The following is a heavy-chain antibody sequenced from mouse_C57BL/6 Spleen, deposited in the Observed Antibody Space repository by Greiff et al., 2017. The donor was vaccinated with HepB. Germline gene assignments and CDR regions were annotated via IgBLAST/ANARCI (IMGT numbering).Heavy chain of an antibody. CDR1: GFTFSSYG. J-gene: IGHJ2*01. V-gene: IGHV5-6*01. Sequence: EVMLVESGGDLVKPGGSLKLSCAASGFTFSSYGMSWVRQTPDKRLEWVATISSGGSYTYYPDSVKGRFTISRDNAKNTLYLQLRSLKSEDTAMYYCARQESYYYGSSYYFDYWGQGTTLTVSS. CDR2: ISSGGSYT. D-gene: IGHD1-1*01. CDR3: ARQESYYYGSSYYFDY.